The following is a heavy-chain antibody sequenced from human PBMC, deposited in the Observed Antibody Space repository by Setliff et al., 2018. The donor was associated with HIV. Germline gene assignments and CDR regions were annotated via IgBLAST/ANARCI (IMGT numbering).Heavy chain of an antibody. CDR3: ATYSAGEGGRGH. CDR2: MNHRGVI. Sequence: WVRLAPGTGLEFIGEMNHRGVIKYLSSLKSRVTMAVDTSKTQFSLKLRTVTAADTAVYYCATYSAGEGGRGHWGQGTLVTVS. J-gene: IGHJ4*02. D-gene: IGHD2-15*01. V-gene: IGHV4-34*01.